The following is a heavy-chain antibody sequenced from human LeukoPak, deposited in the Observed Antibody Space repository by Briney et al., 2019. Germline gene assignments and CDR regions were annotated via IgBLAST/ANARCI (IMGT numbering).Heavy chain of an antibody. D-gene: IGHD6-13*01. J-gene: IGHJ6*03. CDR1: GYTFTSYY. Sequence: ASVKVSCKASGYTFTSYYMHWVRQAPGQGLEWMGLINPTGGSTGYAQKFQGRVTMTRDMSTSTVYMELSSLRSEDTAVYYCAGPAAAGTETDYYYYYMDVWGKGTTVTVSS. CDR2: INPTGGST. CDR3: AGPAAAGTETDYYYYYMDV. V-gene: IGHV1-46*01.